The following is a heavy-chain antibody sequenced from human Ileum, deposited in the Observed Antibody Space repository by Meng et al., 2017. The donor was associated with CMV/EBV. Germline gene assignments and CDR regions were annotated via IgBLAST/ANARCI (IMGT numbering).Heavy chain of an antibody. J-gene: IGHJ4*02. Sequence: SGLTFSNYAIHWVRQAPGKGLEWVALISYDGSNKYYADSMKGRLTISRDNSKNTLHLQMSNLGAEDTAVYYCARNTFYYGSGSRYFDYWGQGTLVTVSS. D-gene: IGHD3-10*01. CDR1: GLTFSNYA. CDR3: ARNTFYYGSGSRYFDY. V-gene: IGHV3-30-3*01. CDR2: ISYDGSNK.